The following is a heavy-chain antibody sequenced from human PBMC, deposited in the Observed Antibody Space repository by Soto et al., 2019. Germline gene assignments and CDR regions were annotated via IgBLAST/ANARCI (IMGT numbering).Heavy chain of an antibody. V-gene: IGHV3-74*01. CDR1: GLTFSSYW. CDR3: AKYITMVRGVIIEAFDI. J-gene: IGHJ3*02. Sequence: GGSLRLSCAASGLTFSSYWMHWVRQAPGEGLVWVSRINPDGTGINYADSVKGRFTISRDNSKNTLYLQMNSLRAEDTAVYYCAKYITMVRGVIIEAFDIWGQGTMVTVSS. CDR2: INPDGTGI. D-gene: IGHD3-10*01.